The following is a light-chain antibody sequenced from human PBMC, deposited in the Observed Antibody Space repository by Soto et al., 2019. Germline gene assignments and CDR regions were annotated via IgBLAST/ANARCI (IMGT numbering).Light chain of an antibody. V-gene: IGKV1-5*03. CDR2: KAA. CDR1: QTISSW. CDR3: QHYNSYSEA. Sequence: DIQMTQSPSTLSGSVGDRVTITCRASQTISSWLAWYQQKPGIAPKLLIDKAATLKSGVPSRFSGRGSGTEFTLTISSLQPDDFATYYCQHYNSYSEAFGQGTKVDIK. J-gene: IGKJ1*01.